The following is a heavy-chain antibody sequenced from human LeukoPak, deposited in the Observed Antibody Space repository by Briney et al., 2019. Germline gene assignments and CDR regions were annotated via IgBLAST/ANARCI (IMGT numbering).Heavy chain of an antibody. J-gene: IGHJ4*02. D-gene: IGHD2-15*01. CDR3: ASYYCSSGSCYFDH. Sequence: GGSLRLSCEVSGFIAGYNYMSWVRQAPGKGLEWVSVIYRGDTYYADSVRGRFTISRDDSKNTVFLQMNNLRVEDTAEYFCASYYCSSGSCYFDHWGQGTLVTVSS. CDR2: IYRGDT. CDR1: GFIAGYNY. V-gene: IGHV3-53*01.